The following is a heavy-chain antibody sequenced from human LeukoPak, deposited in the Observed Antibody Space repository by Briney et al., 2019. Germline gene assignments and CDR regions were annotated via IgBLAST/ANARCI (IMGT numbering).Heavy chain of an antibody. CDR2: ISSNGGST. J-gene: IGHJ4*02. V-gene: IGHV3-64*01. Sequence: GGSLRLSCAASGFTFSSYAMRWVRQAPGKGLEYVSAISSNGGSTYYANSVEGRFTISRDNSKNTLYLQMGSLRAEDMAVYYCARVGGVYDSSGYYGYWGQGTLVTVSS. D-gene: IGHD3-22*01. CDR3: ARVGGVYDSSGYYGY. CDR1: GFTFSSYA.